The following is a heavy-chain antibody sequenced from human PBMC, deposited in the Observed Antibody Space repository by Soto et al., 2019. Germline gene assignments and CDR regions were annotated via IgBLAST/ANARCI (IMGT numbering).Heavy chain of an antibody. D-gene: IGHD6-19*01. CDR1: GDSVSSNSAA. J-gene: IGHJ4*02. Sequence: SKTPSLTCVISGDSVSSNSAAWHWIRQSPSRGLEWLGRTYYRSKWYNGYSVSVKSRITINPDTSKNQFSLQLNSVSPEDTAVYYCTGQSVAGAIDYWGQVTPVTVSS. V-gene: IGHV6-1*01. CDR3: TGQSVAGAIDY. CDR2: TYYRSKWYN.